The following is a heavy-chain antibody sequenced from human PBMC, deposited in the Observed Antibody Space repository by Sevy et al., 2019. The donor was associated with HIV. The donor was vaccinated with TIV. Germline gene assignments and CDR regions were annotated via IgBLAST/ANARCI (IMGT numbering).Heavy chain of an antibody. Sequence: GGSLRLSCAASGFTFNTYAMSWVRQAPGKGLEWVSDLSGSGRDTYYADSVKGRFTISRDNSKNTVYLQMNSLRAEDTAGYYCAKDAYYYNSSGYSMSQWYYGMDVWGQGTTVTVSS. CDR2: LSGSGRDT. J-gene: IGHJ6*02. CDR3: AKDAYYYNSSGYSMSQWYYGMDV. D-gene: IGHD3-22*01. V-gene: IGHV3-23*01. CDR1: GFTFNTYA.